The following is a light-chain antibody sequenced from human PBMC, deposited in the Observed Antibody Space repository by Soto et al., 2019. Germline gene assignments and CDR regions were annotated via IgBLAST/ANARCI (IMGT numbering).Light chain of an antibody. J-gene: IGLJ1*01. Sequence: QSVLPKPPSVYAAPGQKVTISCSGSSSNIGNNYVSWYQQLPGTAPKLLIYENNKRPSGIPDRFSGSKSGTSATLGITGLQTGDEADYYCGTWDSSLSAYVFGTGTKVTVL. CDR3: GTWDSSLSAYV. V-gene: IGLV1-51*02. CDR2: ENN. CDR1: SSNIGNNY.